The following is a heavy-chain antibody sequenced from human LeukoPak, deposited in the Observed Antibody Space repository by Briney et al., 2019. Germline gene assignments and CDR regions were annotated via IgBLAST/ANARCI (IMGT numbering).Heavy chain of an antibody. CDR3: ARGFHRRVYDSSGYSPY. J-gene: IGHJ4*02. V-gene: IGHV3-7*01. D-gene: IGHD3-22*01. CDR2: IKEDESEK. Sequence: GGSLRLSCAASGFTFRSYWMSWVRQAPGKGLEWVANIKEDESEKYYVDSVKGRFTISRDNAKNSLYLQMNSLRAEDTAVYYCARGFHRRVYDSSGYSPYWGQGTLVTVSS. CDR1: GFTFRSYW.